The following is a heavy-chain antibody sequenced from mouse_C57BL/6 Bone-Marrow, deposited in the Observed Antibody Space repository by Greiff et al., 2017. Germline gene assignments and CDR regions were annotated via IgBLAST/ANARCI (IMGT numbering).Heavy chain of an antibody. Sequence: QVQLQQSGPELVKPGASVKISCKASGYAFSSSWMNWVKQRPGKGLEWIGRIYPGDGDTNYNGKFKGKATLTADKSSSTAYMQLSSLTSEDSAVYFCARSYYGSLWYFDVWGTGTTVTVSS. V-gene: IGHV1-82*01. J-gene: IGHJ1*03. CDR2: IYPGDGDT. CDR1: GYAFSSSW. CDR3: ARSYYGSLWYFDV. D-gene: IGHD1-1*01.